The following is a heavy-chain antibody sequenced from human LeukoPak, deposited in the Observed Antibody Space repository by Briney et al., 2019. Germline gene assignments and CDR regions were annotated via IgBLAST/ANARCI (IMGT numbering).Heavy chain of an antibody. D-gene: IGHD3-10*01. Sequence: SETLSLTCIVSGASISSYYWSWIRHPAGKELEWIGRLQPSGTTNYNPSLKSRVTMSLDTSKNQFSLRLTSVTAADTAVYYCAREVRGVAWNFNYYLDVWGKGTTVTVSS. CDR1: GASISSYY. CDR3: AREVRGVAWNFNYYLDV. CDR2: LQPSGTT. V-gene: IGHV4-4*07. J-gene: IGHJ6*03.